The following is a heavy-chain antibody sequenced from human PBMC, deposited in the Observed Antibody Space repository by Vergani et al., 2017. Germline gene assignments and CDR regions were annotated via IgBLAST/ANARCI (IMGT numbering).Heavy chain of an antibody. CDR1: GGSFSGYY. CDR2: INHSGST. V-gene: IGHV4-34*01. Sequence: QVQLQQWGAGLLKPSETLSLTCAVYGGSFSGYYWSWIRQPPGKGLEWIGEINHSGSTNYNPSLKSRVTISVDTSKNHFSLKLSSVTAADTAVYYCARVVVRGVLYYYYYMDVWGKGTTVTVSS. CDR3: ARVVVRGVLYYYYYMDV. J-gene: IGHJ6*03. D-gene: IGHD3-10*01.